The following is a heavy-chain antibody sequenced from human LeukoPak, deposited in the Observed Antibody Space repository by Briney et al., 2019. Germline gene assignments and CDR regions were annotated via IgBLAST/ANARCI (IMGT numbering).Heavy chain of an antibody. J-gene: IGHJ5*02. Sequence: GALRLSCAASGFTFSSYWMHWVRQAPGKGLVWVSRINSDGSSTSYADSVKGRFTISRDNAKNTLYLQMNSLRAEDTAVYYCARDEGSYGDYYNWFDPWGQGTLVTVSS. D-gene: IGHD4-17*01. CDR1: GFTFSSYW. V-gene: IGHV3-74*01. CDR3: ARDEGSYGDYYNWFDP. CDR2: INSDGSST.